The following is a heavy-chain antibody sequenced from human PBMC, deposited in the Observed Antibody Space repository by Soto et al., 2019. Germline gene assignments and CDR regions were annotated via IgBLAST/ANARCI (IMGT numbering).Heavy chain of an antibody. CDR3: ASLTFGVRLAFDI. V-gene: IGHV3-74*01. CDR1: GFIFSSYS. Sequence: EVQLVESGGALVQPGGSLKLSCVASGFIFSSYSMHWVRQAPGKGLVWVSHINGDGSDTTYADSVKGRFTISRDNSKNTFYLEMNSLRADDSAVYFCASLTFGVRLAFDIWGQWTKVVVSS. D-gene: IGHD3-3*01. CDR2: INGDGSDT. J-gene: IGHJ3*02.